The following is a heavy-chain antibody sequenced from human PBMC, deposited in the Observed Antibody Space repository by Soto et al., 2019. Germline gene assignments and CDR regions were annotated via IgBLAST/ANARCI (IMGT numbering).Heavy chain of an antibody. D-gene: IGHD2-15*01. V-gene: IGHV5-10-1*01. CDR3: ATXIYHSASGPHFQYYFDY. CDR2: IDPSDSQA. J-gene: IGHJ4*02. CDR1: GYSFAVYW. Sequence: PGEALKISCKGPGYSFAVYWITWVRQKPGKGVEWMGRIDPSDSQAYYSPSFRGHVTIPGTNSITTVLLQWSRLRAYDTAMYSWATXIYHSASGPHFQYYFDYWCQGTPVTVSS.